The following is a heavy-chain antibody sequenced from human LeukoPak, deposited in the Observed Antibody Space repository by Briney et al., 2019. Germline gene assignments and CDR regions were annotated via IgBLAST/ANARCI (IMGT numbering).Heavy chain of an antibody. Sequence: PGGSLRLSCTASGLTVFTNYMNWVRQAPGKGLEWVSLISSGGSTYYADSVRDRFTISRDNSKNTLYLQMNNLRAEDTAVYYCARDWGNWNYDYWGQGSLVTVSS. CDR3: ARDWGNWNYDY. CDR1: GLTVFTNY. D-gene: IGHD1-7*01. CDR2: ISSGGST. V-gene: IGHV3-66*01. J-gene: IGHJ4*02.